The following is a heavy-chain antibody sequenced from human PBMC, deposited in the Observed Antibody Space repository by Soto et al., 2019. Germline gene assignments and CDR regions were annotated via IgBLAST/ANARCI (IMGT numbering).Heavy chain of an antibody. J-gene: IGHJ6*02. D-gene: IGHD6-6*01. CDR3: ARDASGQPVHRVGYYNGMDV. Sequence: SETLSLTCTVSGGSISSFYWTWIRQPPGKGLEWIGYIHYSGSTNYNPSLKSRVSISVDTSKNQFSLRLNSVTAADTAVYYCARDASGQPVHRVGYYNGMDVWGQGTKVTVSS. CDR1: GGSISSFY. V-gene: IGHV4-59*01. CDR2: IHYSGST.